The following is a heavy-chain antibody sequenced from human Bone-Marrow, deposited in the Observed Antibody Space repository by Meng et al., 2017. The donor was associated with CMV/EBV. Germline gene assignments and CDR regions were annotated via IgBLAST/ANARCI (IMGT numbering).Heavy chain of an antibody. Sequence: ASVKVSCKASGYTFTSYDINWVRQAPGQGLEWMGIINPSGGSTSYAQKFQGRVTMTRDTSTSTVYMELSSLRSEDTAVYYCARKLAAAGPFDYWGQGTLVTVSS. J-gene: IGHJ4*02. D-gene: IGHD6-13*01. CDR1: GYTFTSYD. V-gene: IGHV1-46*01. CDR2: INPSGGST. CDR3: ARKLAAAGPFDY.